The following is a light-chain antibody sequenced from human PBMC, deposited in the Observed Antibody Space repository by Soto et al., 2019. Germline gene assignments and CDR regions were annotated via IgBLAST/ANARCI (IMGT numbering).Light chain of an antibody. V-gene: IGKV3-11*01. Sequence: EVVITQSPATLSVSLGDRATLSCRASQSVSSNLAWYQQRPGQAPRLLIYDASNRATGIPTRFSGSGSETDFTLTISSLEPEDFAVYYCQQRSTWPPITFGQGTRLEIK. CDR3: QQRSTWPPIT. CDR2: DAS. J-gene: IGKJ5*01. CDR1: QSVSSN.